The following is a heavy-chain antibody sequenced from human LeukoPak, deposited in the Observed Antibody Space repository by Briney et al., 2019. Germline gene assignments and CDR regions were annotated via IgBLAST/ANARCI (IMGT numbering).Heavy chain of an antibody. CDR3: ARDVSSSSWYEHYHFDY. CDR1: GGTFISYA. D-gene: IGHD6-13*01. CDR2: IIPIFGTA. V-gene: IGHV1-69*05. J-gene: IGHJ4*02. Sequence: SVKVSCKASGGTFISYAISWVRQAPGQGMEWMGRIIPIFGTANYAQKFQGRVTITTDESTSTAYMELSSLRSEDTAVYYCARDVSSSSWYEHYHFDYWGQGTLVTVSS.